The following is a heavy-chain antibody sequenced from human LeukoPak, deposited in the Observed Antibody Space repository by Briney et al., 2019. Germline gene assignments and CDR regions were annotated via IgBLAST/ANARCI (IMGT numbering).Heavy chain of an antibody. CDR1: GGSISSSSYY. CDR3: ATGALMTNFDY. V-gene: IGHV4-39*05. CDR2: IYYSGST. Sequence: SETPSLTCTVSGGSISSSSYYWGWIRQPPGEGLEWIGTIYYSGSTYYNPSLKSRVTISVDTSKDQFSLKLSSVTAADTAVYYCATGALMTNFDYWGQGTLVTVSS. D-gene: IGHD3-16*01. J-gene: IGHJ4*02.